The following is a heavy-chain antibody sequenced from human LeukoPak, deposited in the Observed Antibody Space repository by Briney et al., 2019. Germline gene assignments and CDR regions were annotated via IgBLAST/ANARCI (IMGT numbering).Heavy chain of an antibody. CDR1: GGSINSYY. CDR3: ARSLRIALPDSYYYYMDV. V-gene: IGHV4-4*07. D-gene: IGHD6-19*01. Sequence: SETLSLTCTVSGGSINSYYWSWIRQPAGKGLEWIGRIYTSGTTSCNPSLKSRLTISVDKSKNQFSLKLNSVTAADTAVYYCARSLRIALPDSYYYYMDVWGRGTTVTVSS. J-gene: IGHJ6*03. CDR2: IYTSGTT.